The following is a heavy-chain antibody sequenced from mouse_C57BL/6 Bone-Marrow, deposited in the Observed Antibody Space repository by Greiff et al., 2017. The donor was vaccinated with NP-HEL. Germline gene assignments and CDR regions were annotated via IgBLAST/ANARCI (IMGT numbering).Heavy chain of an antibody. D-gene: IGHD1-1*01. CDR1: GYTFTSYD. CDR3: ARATTVVAPYWYFDV. CDR2: IYPRDGST. J-gene: IGHJ1*03. Sequence: QVQLQQSGPELVKPGASVKLSCKASGYTFTSYDINWVKQRPGQGLEWIGWIYPRDGSTKYNEKFKGKATLTVDTSSSTAYMELHSLTSEDSAVYFCARATTVVAPYWYFDVWGTGTTVTVSS. V-gene: IGHV1-85*01.